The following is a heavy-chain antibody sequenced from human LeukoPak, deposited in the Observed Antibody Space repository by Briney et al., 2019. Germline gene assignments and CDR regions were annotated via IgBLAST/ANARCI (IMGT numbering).Heavy chain of an antibody. CDR1: GFTLSSYS. CDR2: ISSSSSYI. CDR3: ARDHCSSTSCYVDYYYYGMDV. D-gene: IGHD2-2*01. Sequence: PGGSLRLSCAASGFTLSSYSMNWVRQAPGKGLEWVSSISSSSSYIYYADSVKGRFTISRDNAKNSLYLQMNSLRAEDTAVYYCARDHCSSTSCYVDYYYYGMDVWAKGTTVTVSS. J-gene: IGHJ6*04. V-gene: IGHV3-21*01.